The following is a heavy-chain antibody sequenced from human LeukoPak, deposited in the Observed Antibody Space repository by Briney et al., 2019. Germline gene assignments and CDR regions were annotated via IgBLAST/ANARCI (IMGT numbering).Heavy chain of an antibody. V-gene: IGHV4-31*03. CDR1: GGSISSGGYY. CDR3: ARGSGYYSDAFDI. Sequence: SETLSLTCTVSGGSISSGGYYWSWIRQHPGKGLEWIGYIYYSGSTNYNPSLKSRVTISVDTSKNQFSLKLSSVTAADTAVYYCARGSGYYSDAFDIWGQGTMVTVSS. D-gene: IGHD3-22*01. CDR2: IYYSGST. J-gene: IGHJ3*02.